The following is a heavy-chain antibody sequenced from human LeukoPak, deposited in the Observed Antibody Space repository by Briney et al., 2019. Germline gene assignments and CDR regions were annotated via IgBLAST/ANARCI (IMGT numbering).Heavy chain of an antibody. CDR2: ISSSGSYI. Sequence: GGSLRLSCAASGFTFSSYSTNWVRQAPGKGLEWVSSISSSGSYIYYADSVKGRFTISRDNAKNSLYLQMNSLRAEDTAVYYCARDGNYYDSSGYPDAFDIWGQGTMVTVSS. V-gene: IGHV3-21*01. J-gene: IGHJ3*02. D-gene: IGHD3-22*01. CDR1: GFTFSSYS. CDR3: ARDGNYYDSSGYPDAFDI.